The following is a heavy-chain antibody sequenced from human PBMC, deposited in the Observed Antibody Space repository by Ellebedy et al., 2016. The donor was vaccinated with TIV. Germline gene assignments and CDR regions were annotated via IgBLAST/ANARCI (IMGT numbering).Heavy chain of an antibody. D-gene: IGHD6-19*01. V-gene: IGHV3-30*18. J-gene: IGHJ4*02. CDR1: GFTFSDYG. CDR2: ISNDGRSK. Sequence: GESLKISCVASGFTFSDYGMHWVRQAPGKGLEWVAVISNDGRSKYHVDSVEGRFIISRDNSKRTVYLQMNSLRVEDTAVYYCAKGRGGGSDSSAPRYYFDSWGLGTLVTVSS. CDR3: AKGRGGGSDSSAPRYYFDS.